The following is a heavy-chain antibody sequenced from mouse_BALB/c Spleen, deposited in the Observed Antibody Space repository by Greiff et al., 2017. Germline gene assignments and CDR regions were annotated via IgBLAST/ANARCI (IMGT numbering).Heavy chain of an antibody. V-gene: IGHV1S137*01. D-gene: IGHD2-3*01. J-gene: IGHJ3*01. CDR2: ISTYYGDA. CDR1: GYTFTDYA. Sequence: VQLQQSGAELVRPGVSVKISCKGSGYTFTDYAMHWVKQSHAKSLEWIGVISTYYGDASYNQKFKGKATMTVDKSSSTAYMELARLTSEDSAIYYCARHGLMDYWGQGTLVTVSA. CDR3: ARHGLMDY.